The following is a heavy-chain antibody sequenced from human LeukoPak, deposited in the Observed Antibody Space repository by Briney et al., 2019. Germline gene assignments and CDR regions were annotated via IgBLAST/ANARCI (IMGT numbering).Heavy chain of an antibody. CDR2: IYYSGST. Sequence: SETLSLTCTVSGGSISSGDYYWSWIRQPPGKGLEWIGYIYYSGSTYYNPSLKSRVTISVDTSKNQFSLKLSSVTAADTAVYYCARVVTMVRGAQGMDVWGQGTTVTVSS. J-gene: IGHJ6*02. D-gene: IGHD3-10*01. V-gene: IGHV4-30-4*02. CDR1: GGSISSGDYY. CDR3: ARVVTMVRGAQGMDV.